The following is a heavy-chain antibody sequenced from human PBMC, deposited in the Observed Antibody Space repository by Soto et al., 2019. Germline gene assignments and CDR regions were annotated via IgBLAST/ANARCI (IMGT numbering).Heavy chain of an antibody. CDR3: ARDSFSPIRIAAADSHLYYYYYYMDV. Sequence: SETLSLTCTVSGGSISSYYWSWIRQPPGKGLEWIGYIYYSGSTNYNPSLKSRVTISVDTSKNQFSLKLSSVTAADTAVYYCARDSFSPIRIAAADSHLYYYYYYMDVWGKGTTVTAP. D-gene: IGHD6-13*01. V-gene: IGHV4-59*01. CDR2: IYYSGST. CDR1: GGSISSYY. J-gene: IGHJ6*03.